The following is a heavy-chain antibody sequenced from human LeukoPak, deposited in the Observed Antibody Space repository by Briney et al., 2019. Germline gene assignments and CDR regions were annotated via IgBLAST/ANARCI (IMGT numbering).Heavy chain of an antibody. CDR3: ARRGMVRAFDI. CDR2: IYYSGST. CDR1: GGSISSYY. J-gene: IGHJ3*02. D-gene: IGHD3-10*01. Sequence: PSETLSLICTVSGGSISSYYWSWIRQPPGKGLEWIGYIYYSGSTNYNPSLKSRVTISVDTSKNQFSLKLSSVTAADTAVYYCARRGMVRAFDIWGQGTMVTVSS. V-gene: IGHV4-59*08.